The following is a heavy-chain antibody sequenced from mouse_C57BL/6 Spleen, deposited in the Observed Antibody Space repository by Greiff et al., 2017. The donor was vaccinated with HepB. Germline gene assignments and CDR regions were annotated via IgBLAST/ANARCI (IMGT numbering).Heavy chain of an antibody. CDR1: GYAFSSSW. V-gene: IGHV1-82*01. D-gene: IGHD1-1*01. CDR3: AREDDGSSPFDY. Sequence: LQESGPELVKPGASVKISCKASGYAFSSSWMNWVKQRPGKGLEWIGRIYPGDGDTNYNGKFKGKATLTADKSSSTAYMQLSSLTSEDSAVYFCAREDDGSSPFDYWGQGTTLTVSS. J-gene: IGHJ2*01. CDR2: IYPGDGDT.